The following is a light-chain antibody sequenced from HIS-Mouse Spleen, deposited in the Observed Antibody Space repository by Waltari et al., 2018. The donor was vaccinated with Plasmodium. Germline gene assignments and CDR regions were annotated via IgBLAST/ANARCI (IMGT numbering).Light chain of an antibody. CDR3: QQYNNWSFT. V-gene: IGKV3-15*01. Sequence: EIVMTQSPATLSVSPGERATLSCRASPSVSSNLAWYQQKPGQDPLNLIYGATTRATGIPARFSGSASGTESTLTISSLQSEDFAVYYWQQYNNWSFTFGPGTKVDIK. CDR1: PSVSSN. J-gene: IGKJ3*01. CDR2: GAT.